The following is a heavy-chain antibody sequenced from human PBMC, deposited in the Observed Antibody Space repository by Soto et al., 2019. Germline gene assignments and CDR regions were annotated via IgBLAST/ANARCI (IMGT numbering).Heavy chain of an antibody. J-gene: IGHJ5*02. CDR2: ISGSGGST. D-gene: IGHD1-7*01. V-gene: IGHV3-23*01. CDR3: AKVFASLRRDSGTTGFWFDP. Sequence: GGSLRLSCAASGFTFSSYAMSWVRQAPGKGLEWVSAISGSGGSTYYADSVKGRFTISRDNSKNTLYLQMNSLRAEDTAVYYWAKVFASLRRDSGTTGFWFDPWGQGTLVTVSS. CDR1: GFTFSSYA.